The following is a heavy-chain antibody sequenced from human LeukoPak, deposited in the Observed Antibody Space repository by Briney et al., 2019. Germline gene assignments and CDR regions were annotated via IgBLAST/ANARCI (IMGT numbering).Heavy chain of an antibody. J-gene: IGHJ4*02. CDR2: INHSGST. Sequence: SETLSLTCAVYGGSFSGYYWSWIRQPPGKGLEWIGEINHSGSTNYNPSLKRRVTISVDTSKNQFSLKLTSVTAADTAMYYCAREMYDSGGYRVSYFDYWGQGILVTVSS. D-gene: IGHD3-22*01. CDR1: GGSFSGYY. CDR3: AREMYDSGGYRVSYFDY. V-gene: IGHV4-34*01.